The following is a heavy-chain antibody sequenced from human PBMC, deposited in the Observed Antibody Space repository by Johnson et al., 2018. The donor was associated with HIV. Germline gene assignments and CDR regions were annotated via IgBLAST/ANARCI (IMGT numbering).Heavy chain of an antibody. CDR2: ISWNSDDI. CDR1: GFTFDDYT. V-gene: IGHV3-9*01. D-gene: IGHD6-6*01. Sequence: VQLVESGGVVVQPGGSLRLSCAASGFTFDDYTMHWVRQAPGKGLEWVSGISWNSDDIGYADSVTGRFSISRDNAKNSLYLQMNSLRAEDTAVYYCARDFSSSSNAFDIWGQGTMVTVSS. CDR3: ARDFSSSSNAFDI. J-gene: IGHJ3*02.